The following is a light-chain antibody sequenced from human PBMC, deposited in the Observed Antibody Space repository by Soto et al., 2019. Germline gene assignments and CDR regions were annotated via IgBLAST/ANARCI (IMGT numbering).Light chain of an antibody. Sequence: EIVLTQSPGTLSLSPGERATLSCRASQSVDSSYLAWYQQTPGQAPRLLIYGASSRATGIPDRFSGSGSGTDFTLTISRLEPEDFAVYYCQQYGGSPTFGQWTKVEIK. J-gene: IGKJ1*01. CDR3: QQYGGSPT. CDR2: GAS. CDR1: QSVDSSY. V-gene: IGKV3-20*01.